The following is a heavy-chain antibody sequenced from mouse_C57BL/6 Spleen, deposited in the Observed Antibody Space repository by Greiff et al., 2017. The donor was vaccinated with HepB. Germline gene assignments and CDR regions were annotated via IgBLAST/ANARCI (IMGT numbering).Heavy chain of an antibody. V-gene: IGHV1-15*01. CDR2: IDPETGGT. J-gene: IGHJ4*01. Sequence: VQLQQSGAELVRPGASVTLSCKASGYTFTDYEMHWVKQTPVHGLEWIGAIDPETGGTAYNQKFKGKAILTADKSSSTAYMELSSLTSEDSAVYYCTRVELRRRNYYAMDYWGQGTSVTVSS. CDR1: GYTFTDYE. D-gene: IGHD2-4*01. CDR3: TRVELRRRNYYAMDY.